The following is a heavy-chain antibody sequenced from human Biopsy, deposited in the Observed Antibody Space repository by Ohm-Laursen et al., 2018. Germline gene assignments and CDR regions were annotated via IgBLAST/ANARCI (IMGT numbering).Heavy chain of an antibody. CDR2: INPSGSTT. D-gene: IGHD6-19*01. V-gene: IGHV1-46*01. J-gene: IGHJ4*02. CDR3: ARNTGWYGDLYYFDY. Sequence: GASVKVSCKASGYSFTSYYMYWVRQAPGQGLEWMGMINPSGSTTSYPQIFQGRVTMTRDTSKSTVYMELSSLRSADTAVYFCARNTGWYGDLYYFDYWGQGTLVTVSS. CDR1: GYSFTSYY.